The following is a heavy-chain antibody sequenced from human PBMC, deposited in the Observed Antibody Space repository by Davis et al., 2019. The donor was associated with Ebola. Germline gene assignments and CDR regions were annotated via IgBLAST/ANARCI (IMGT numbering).Heavy chain of an antibody. D-gene: IGHD2-8*02. V-gene: IGHV5-51*01. Sequence: GGSLRLSCKDSGNSFTSHWIGWVRQMPGKGLEWMGIIYTGDSDTRYSPSFRGQVTISADKSIKTACLQWSSLKASDTALYYCASLRRTITGMDDGFDMWGQGTMVTVSS. CDR3: ASLRRTITGMDDGFDM. J-gene: IGHJ3*02. CDR2: IYTGDSDT. CDR1: GNSFTSHW.